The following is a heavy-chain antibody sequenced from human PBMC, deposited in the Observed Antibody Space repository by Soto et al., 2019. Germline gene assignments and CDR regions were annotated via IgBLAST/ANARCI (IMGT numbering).Heavy chain of an antibody. D-gene: IGHD1-26*01. CDR2: INPNTGGS. CDR3: ARDLIVDGPDNYGMDV. CDR1: GDTFSGHY. Sequence: ASVMGSCKASGDTFSGHYIHWVRQAPAEGLEWMGWINPNTGGSNYAEKFKGRILMTRDTSIFTTHMRLNRLTSDDTAVYYCARDLIVDGPDNYGMDVWGQGTTVTVS. J-gene: IGHJ6*02. V-gene: IGHV1-2*02.